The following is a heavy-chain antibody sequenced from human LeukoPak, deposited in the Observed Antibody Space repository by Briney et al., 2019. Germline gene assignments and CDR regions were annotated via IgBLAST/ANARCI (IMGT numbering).Heavy chain of an antibody. Sequence: PSETLSLTCTVSGGSISSYYWSWIRQPPGKGLEWIGYIYYSGSTNYNPSLKSRVTISVDTSKNQFSLKLSSVTAADTAVYYCARDPYYYDSSGYYFDYWGQGTLVTVSS. CDR1: GGSISSYY. CDR2: IYYSGST. D-gene: IGHD3-22*01. J-gene: IGHJ4*02. CDR3: ARDPYYYDSSGYYFDY. V-gene: IGHV4-59*12.